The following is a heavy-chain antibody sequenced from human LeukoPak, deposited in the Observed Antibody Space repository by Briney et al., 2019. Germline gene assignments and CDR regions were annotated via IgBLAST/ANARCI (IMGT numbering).Heavy chain of an antibody. Sequence: ASVKVSCKASGYTFTYYYIHWVRQAPGQGLEWMGIINPSGGSTSYAQKFQGRVTLTRDMSTSTVYMDLSSLRSDDTAVYYCARRGYCSGGSCYSAQNAFDIWGQGTMVTVSS. V-gene: IGHV1-46*01. J-gene: IGHJ3*02. CDR3: ARRGYCSGGSCYSAQNAFDI. D-gene: IGHD2-15*01. CDR2: INPSGGST. CDR1: GYTFTYYY.